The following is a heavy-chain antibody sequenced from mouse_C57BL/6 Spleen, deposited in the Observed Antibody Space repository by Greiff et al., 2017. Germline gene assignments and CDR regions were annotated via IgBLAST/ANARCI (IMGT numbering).Heavy chain of an antibody. Sequence: VQLQQSGPELVKPGASVQMSCKASGYTFTDYNMHWVKQSHGKSLEWIGYINPNNGGTSYNQKFKGKATLTVNKSASTAYMELRSLTSEDSAVYYCAREGDYGPLAYWGQGTLVTVSA. CDR3: AREGDYGPLAY. CDR2: INPNNGGT. D-gene: IGHD2-4*01. J-gene: IGHJ3*01. V-gene: IGHV1-22*01. CDR1: GYTFTDYN.